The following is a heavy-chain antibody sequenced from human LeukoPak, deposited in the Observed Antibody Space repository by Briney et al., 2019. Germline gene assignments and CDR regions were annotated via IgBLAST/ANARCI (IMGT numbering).Heavy chain of an antibody. V-gene: IGHV1-2*04. CDR3: ARAPIVVVPAAMVNYYYYGMDV. Sequence: ASVKVSCKASGYTFTGYYMHWVRPAPGQGLEWMGWINPNSGGTNYAQKFQGWVTMTRDTSISTAYMELSRLRSDDTAVYYCARAPIVVVPAAMVNYYYYGMDVWGQGTTVTVSS. D-gene: IGHD2-2*01. CDR1: GYTFTGYY. J-gene: IGHJ6*02. CDR2: INPNSGGT.